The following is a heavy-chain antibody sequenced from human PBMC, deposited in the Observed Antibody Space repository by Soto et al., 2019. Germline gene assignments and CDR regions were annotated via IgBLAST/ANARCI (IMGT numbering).Heavy chain of an antibody. CDR3: ARELVLGLRSAFDI. Sequence: EVQLLEAGGGWVKPGGPLGLPFVAFGFPFINYWMPWVRQAPGKGLEGVANIKGDGSEKSYGDSVKGRFTISRDNAKNSLYLHMNSLRDEDTAVYFCARELVLGLRSAFDIWGQGTLVTVSS. CDR1: GFPFINYW. J-gene: IGHJ3*02. V-gene: IGHV3-7*04. CDR2: IKGDGSEK. D-gene: IGHD2-15*01.